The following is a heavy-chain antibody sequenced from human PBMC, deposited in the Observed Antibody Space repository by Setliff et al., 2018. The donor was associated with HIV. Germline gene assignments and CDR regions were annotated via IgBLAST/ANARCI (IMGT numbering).Heavy chain of an antibody. CDR1: GGSVTSYL. V-gene: IGHV4-59*08. Sequence: SETLSLTCSISGGSVTSYLWHWFRQPPGKGLEWIGYIYYTGITDNNPSLEGRVTISVDTSKNQFSLKLSSVTAADTAVYYCARKSISSGYDYSEDWGQGTLVTVSS. J-gene: IGHJ4*02. CDR3: ARKSISSGYDYSED. CDR2: IYYTGIT. D-gene: IGHD5-12*01.